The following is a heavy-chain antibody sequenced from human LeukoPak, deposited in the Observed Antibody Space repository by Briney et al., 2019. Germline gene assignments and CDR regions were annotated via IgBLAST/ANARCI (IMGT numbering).Heavy chain of an antibody. CDR1: GFTFSSYS. CDR2: ISSSSSYI. D-gene: IGHD3-22*01. J-gene: IGHJ4*02. Sequence: PGGSLRLSCAASGFTFSSYSMNWVRQAPGKGLEWVSSISSSSSYIYYADSVKGRFTISRDNAKNSLYLQMNSLRAEDTAVYYCARAPTYYYDSSGYWDFDYWGQGTLVTVSS. CDR3: ARAPTYYYDSSGYWDFDY. V-gene: IGHV3-21*01.